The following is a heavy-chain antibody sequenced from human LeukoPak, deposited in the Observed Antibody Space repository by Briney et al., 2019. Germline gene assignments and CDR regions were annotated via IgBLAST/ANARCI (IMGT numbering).Heavy chain of an antibody. CDR1: GFTFSSYG. D-gene: IGHD3-22*01. Sequence: GGSLRLSCAASGFTFSSYGMHWVRQAPGKGLEWVAFIRYDGSNKYYEDSVKGRFTISRDNSKNTLYLQMNSLRAEDTAVYYCASQIKPKLYDSSGYYWSWFDPWGQGTLVTVSS. V-gene: IGHV3-30*02. CDR3: ASQIKPKLYDSSGYYWSWFDP. J-gene: IGHJ5*02. CDR2: IRYDGSNK.